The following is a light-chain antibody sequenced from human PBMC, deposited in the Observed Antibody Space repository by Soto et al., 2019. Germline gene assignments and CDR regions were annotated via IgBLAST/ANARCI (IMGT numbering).Light chain of an antibody. J-gene: IGKJ5*01. Sequence: DIQMTQSPSSLYASVGDRVTITCQASQGITNYLNWYQQKPGKAPKLLIYGASNLETGVPSRFSGSGSGTDFTFTISSLQAEDIATYFCQQYDSVFTFGQGTRLEIK. CDR3: QQYDSVFT. CDR2: GAS. CDR1: QGITNY. V-gene: IGKV1-33*01.